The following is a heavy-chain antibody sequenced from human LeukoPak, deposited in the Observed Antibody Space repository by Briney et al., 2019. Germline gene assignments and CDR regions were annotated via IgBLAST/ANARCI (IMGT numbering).Heavy chain of an antibody. D-gene: IGHD4-17*01. Sequence: SETLSLTCAVSGGSISSGGYSWSWIRQPPGKGLEWIGYIYHSGSTYYNPSLKSRVTISVDRSKNQFSLKLSSVTAADTAVYYCARALHDYGDYVPVFAFDIWGQGTMVTVSS. CDR1: GGSISSGGYS. CDR2: IYHSGST. CDR3: ARALHDYGDYVPVFAFDI. J-gene: IGHJ3*02. V-gene: IGHV4-30-2*01.